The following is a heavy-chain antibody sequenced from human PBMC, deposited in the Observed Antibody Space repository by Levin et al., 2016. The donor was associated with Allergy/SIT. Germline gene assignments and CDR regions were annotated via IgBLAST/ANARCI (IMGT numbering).Heavy chain of an antibody. D-gene: IGHD2-2*01. J-gene: IGHJ4*02. CDR2: ISGGGGST. CDR1: GFTFSSYA. Sequence: GGSLRLSCAASGFTFSSYAMSWVRQAPGKGLEWVSAISGGGGSTYYADSVKGRFTISRDNSKNTLHLQMNSLTAEDTAVYYCAKNRPDYQLPNYFFDYWGQGTLVSVSS. V-gene: IGHV3-23*01. CDR3: AKNRPDYQLPNYFFDY.